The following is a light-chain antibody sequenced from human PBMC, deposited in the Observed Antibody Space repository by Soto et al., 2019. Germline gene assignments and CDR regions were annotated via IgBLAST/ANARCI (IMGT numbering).Light chain of an antibody. CDR1: QRIGSW. V-gene: IGKV1-5*01. Sequence: DIQMTQSPSTLSASVGDRVSITCRASQRIGSWLAWYQQKPGKVPKLLIYDASTLISGVPSRFSGTGSGTEFTLTITSLQPEDFATYYCQQLNVYPSTFGGGTKVDIK. CDR3: QQLNVYPST. CDR2: DAS. J-gene: IGKJ4*01.